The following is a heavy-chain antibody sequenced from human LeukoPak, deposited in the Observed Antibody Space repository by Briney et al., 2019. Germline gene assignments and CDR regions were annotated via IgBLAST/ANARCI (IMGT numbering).Heavy chain of an antibody. J-gene: IGHJ4*02. V-gene: IGHV1-18*01. D-gene: IGHD3-22*01. CDR3: ASRNYYDTTGYYQFYFDY. CDR2: IAPYNGDT. Sequence: ASVKVSCKASGYTFTNFGITWVRQAPGQGLEWMGWIAPYNGDTHYTQSLQDRVTMTTDTSTGTAYMELRSLRSDDTAVYYCASRNYYDTTGYYQFYFDYWGQGTLVTVSS. CDR1: GYTFTNFG.